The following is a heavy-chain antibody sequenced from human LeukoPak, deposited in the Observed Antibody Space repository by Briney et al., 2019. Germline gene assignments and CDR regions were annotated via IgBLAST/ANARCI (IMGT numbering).Heavy chain of an antibody. J-gene: IGHJ4*02. D-gene: IGHD5-18*01. V-gene: IGHV4-4*07. CDR2: IYSSGST. CDR1: DGSISSYY. Sequence: SETLSLTCTVSDGSISSYYWSWIRQPAGKGLEWIGRIYSSGSTNYNPSLKSRVTMSVDTSKNQFSLKLSAVTAADTAVYYCARDRVGYGLYYFDYWGQGTLVTVSS. CDR3: ARDRVGYGLYYFDY.